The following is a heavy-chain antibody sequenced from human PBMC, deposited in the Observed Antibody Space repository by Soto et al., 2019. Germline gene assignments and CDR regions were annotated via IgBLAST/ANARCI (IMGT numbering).Heavy chain of an antibody. J-gene: IGHJ6*02. CDR2: IIPIFGTA. D-gene: IGHD2-15*01. Sequence: QVQLVQSGAEVKKPGSSVKVSCKASGGTFSSYAISWVRQAPGQGLEWMGGIIPIFGTANYAQKFQGRVTITADESTSTAYMELSSLRSEDTAVYYCARGYRGYCSGGSCYKEYYYYDYGMDVWGQGTTVTVSS. V-gene: IGHV1-69*01. CDR1: GGTFSSYA. CDR3: ARGYRGYCSGGSCYKEYYYYDYGMDV.